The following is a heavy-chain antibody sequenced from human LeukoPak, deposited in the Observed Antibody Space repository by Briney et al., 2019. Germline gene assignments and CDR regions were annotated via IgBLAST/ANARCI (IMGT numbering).Heavy chain of an antibody. Sequence: GGSLRLSCAASGFTFSSYSINWVRQAPGKGLEWLSYISSSSRTISYADSLKGRFTISRDNSKNTLYLQMNSLRAEDTAVYYCARARASTVVTGYFDYWGQGTLVTVSS. CDR1: GFTFSSYS. V-gene: IGHV3-48*01. CDR2: ISSSSRTI. D-gene: IGHD4-23*01. J-gene: IGHJ4*02. CDR3: ARARASTVVTGYFDY.